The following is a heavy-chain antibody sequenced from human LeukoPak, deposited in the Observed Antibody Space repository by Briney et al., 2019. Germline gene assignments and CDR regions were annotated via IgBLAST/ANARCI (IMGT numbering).Heavy chain of an antibody. J-gene: IGHJ6*03. CDR3: ARGYCSSTSCYLGYYYYMDV. Sequence: ASVKVSCKASGYTFTSYGISWVRQAPGQGLEWMGWISAYNGNTNYAQKLQGRVTMTTDTSTSTAYMELRSLRSDDTAVYYCARGYCSSTSCYLGYYYYMDVWGKGTTVTISS. CDR1: GYTFTSYG. CDR2: ISAYNGNT. D-gene: IGHD2-2*01. V-gene: IGHV1-18*01.